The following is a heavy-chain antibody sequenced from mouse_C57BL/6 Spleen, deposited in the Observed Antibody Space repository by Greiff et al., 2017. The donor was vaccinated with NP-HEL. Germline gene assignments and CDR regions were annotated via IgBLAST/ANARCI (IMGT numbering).Heavy chain of an antibody. CDR3: ARTYGSSHYYAMDY. CDR1: GYTFTSYW. D-gene: IGHD1-1*01. J-gene: IGHJ4*01. Sequence: QVQLQQPGAELVMPGASVKLSCKASGYTFTSYWMHWVKQRPGQGLEWIGEIDPSDSYTNYNQKFKGKSTLTVDKSSSTAYVQLSSLTSEDSAVYYCARTYGSSHYYAMDYWGQGTSVTVSS. CDR2: IDPSDSYT. V-gene: IGHV1-69*01.